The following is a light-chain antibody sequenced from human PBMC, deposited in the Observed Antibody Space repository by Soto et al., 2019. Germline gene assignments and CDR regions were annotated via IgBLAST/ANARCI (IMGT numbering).Light chain of an antibody. CDR2: DDR. CDR3: LVWDSRGDRGV. V-gene: IGLV3-21*02. J-gene: IGLJ3*02. Sequence: SYELTQPPSLSVAPGRTATITCGEDNIGRKSVHWYQQKPGQVPVLVVYDDRDRPSGIPERFSGSNSGNTATLTISRVEAGDEADYYCLVWDSRGDRGVFGGGTKLTVL. CDR1: NIGRKS.